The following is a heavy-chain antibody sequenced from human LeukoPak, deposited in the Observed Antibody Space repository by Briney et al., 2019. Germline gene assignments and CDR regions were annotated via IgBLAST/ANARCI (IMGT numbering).Heavy chain of an antibody. CDR2: ISSSSTI. CDR1: GFTFSSYS. V-gene: IGHV3-48*02. CDR3: ARDLSGRYAFDI. J-gene: IGHJ3*02. D-gene: IGHD3-10*01. Sequence: PGGSLRLSCAASGFTFSSYSMIWVRQAPGKGLEWVSYISSSSTIYYADSVKGRFTISRDNAKNSLYLQMNSLRDEDTAVYYCARDLSGRYAFDIWGQGTMVTVSS.